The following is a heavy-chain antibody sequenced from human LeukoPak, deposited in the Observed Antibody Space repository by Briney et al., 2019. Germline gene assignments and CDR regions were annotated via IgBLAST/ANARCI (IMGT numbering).Heavy chain of an antibody. Sequence: ASVTVSFKTSGYTLTIYGVSWVRQAPGQGLEWMGWISAYNGNTDYAQKFQGRITMTTDTSTSRADMELSRLRSDDTAVYYCARGLGDNGFDYWGQGTLVTVSS. CDR3: ARGLGDNGFDY. D-gene: IGHD3-16*01. J-gene: IGHJ4*02. CDR1: GYTLTIYG. CDR2: ISAYNGNT. V-gene: IGHV1-18*01.